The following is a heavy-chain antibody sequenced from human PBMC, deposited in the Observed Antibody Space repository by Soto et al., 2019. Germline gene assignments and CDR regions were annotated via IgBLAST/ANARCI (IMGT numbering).Heavy chain of an antibody. CDR1: GFSLSTSGVG. Sequence: ESGPTLVNPTQTLTLTCTFSGFSLSTSGVGVGWIRQPPGKALEWLALIYWDDDKRYSPSLKSRLTITKDTSKNQVVLTMTNMDPVDTATYYCAHSNYDFWSGYYVSRGDYYMDVWGKGTTVTVSS. CDR2: IYWDDDK. CDR3: AHSNYDFWSGYYVSRGDYYMDV. V-gene: IGHV2-5*02. J-gene: IGHJ6*03. D-gene: IGHD3-3*01.